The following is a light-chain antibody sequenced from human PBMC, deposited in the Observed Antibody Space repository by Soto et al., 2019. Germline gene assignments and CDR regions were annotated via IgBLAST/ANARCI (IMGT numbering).Light chain of an antibody. Sequence: EIVLTQSPATLSLSPGERATLSCRASQSVSSYLAWYQQKPGQAPRLLIYDASNRATGIPARFSGSGSGTDFTLTSSSLEPEDFAVYYCQQRSNWPPFTFGHGTKVDIK. CDR3: QQRSNWPPFT. J-gene: IGKJ3*01. V-gene: IGKV3-11*01. CDR1: QSVSSY. CDR2: DAS.